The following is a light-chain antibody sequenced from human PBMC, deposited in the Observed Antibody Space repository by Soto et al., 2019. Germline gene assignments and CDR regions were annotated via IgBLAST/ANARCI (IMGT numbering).Light chain of an antibody. V-gene: IGLV2-8*01. Sequence: ALTQPPSASGSPGQSVTISCTGTSSDVGGSDYVSWYQHHPGKAPKLMIYDVSKRPSGVPDRFSGSKSGNMASLTVSGLQADDEADYYCISHVGHSNVFGTGTKVTVL. CDR3: ISHVGHSNV. CDR1: SSDVGGSDY. CDR2: DVS. J-gene: IGLJ1*01.